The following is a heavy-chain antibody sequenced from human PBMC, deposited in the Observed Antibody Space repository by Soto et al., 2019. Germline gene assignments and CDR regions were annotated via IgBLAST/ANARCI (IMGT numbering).Heavy chain of an antibody. CDR3: ARVPNSSGWKNKLYNWFDP. CDR2: IYYSGST. Sequence: SDTLSLTCTVSGGSISSYYWSWIRQPPGKGLEWIGYIYYSGSTNYNPSLKSRVTISVDTSKNQFSLKLSSVTAADTAVYYCARVPNSSGWKNKLYNWFDPWGQGTLVHRLL. J-gene: IGHJ5*02. CDR1: GGSISSYY. D-gene: IGHD6-19*01. V-gene: IGHV4-59*07.